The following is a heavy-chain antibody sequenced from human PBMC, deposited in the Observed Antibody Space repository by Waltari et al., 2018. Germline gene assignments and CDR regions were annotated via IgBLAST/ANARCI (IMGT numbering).Heavy chain of an antibody. CDR3: ARDGAYDFWSGPKYYYYGMDV. Sequence: EVQLVESGGGLVQPGGSLRLSCAASGFTFSSYWMSWVRQAPGQGLEWVANIKQDGSEKYYVDSVKGRFTISRDNAKNSLYLQMNSLRAEDTAVYYCARDGAYDFWSGPKYYYYGMDVWGQGTTVTVSS. CDR1: GFTFSSYW. V-gene: IGHV3-7*01. D-gene: IGHD3-3*01. CDR2: IKQDGSEK. J-gene: IGHJ6*02.